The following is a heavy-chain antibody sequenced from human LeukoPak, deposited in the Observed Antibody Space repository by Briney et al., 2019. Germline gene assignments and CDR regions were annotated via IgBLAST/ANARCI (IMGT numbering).Heavy chain of an antibody. CDR2: ISSSSSYT. Sequence: GGSPTLSCAASGFTFSDYYMSWIRQAPGKGLEWVSYISSSSSYTNYADSVKGRFTISRDNAKNSLYLQMNSLRAEDTAVYYCARDPYSSTWSYGMDVWGQGTTVTVSS. D-gene: IGHD6-6*01. J-gene: IGHJ6*02. CDR3: ARDPYSSTWSYGMDV. V-gene: IGHV3-11*05. CDR1: GFTFSDYY.